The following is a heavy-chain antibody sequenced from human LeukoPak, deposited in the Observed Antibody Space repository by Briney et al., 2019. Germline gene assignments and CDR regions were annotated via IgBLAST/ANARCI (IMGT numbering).Heavy chain of an antibody. CDR1: GFTFSSYE. CDR3: ATRYCSSTSCPYGGDAFDI. CDR2: TSSSGSSI. J-gene: IGHJ3*02. Sequence: GGSLRPSCAASGFTFSSYEMNWVRQAPGKGLEWVSYTSSSGSSIYYADSVKGRFTISRDNAKNSLYLQMNSLRAEDTAVYYCATRYCSSTSCPYGGDAFDIWGQGTMVTVSS. D-gene: IGHD2-2*01. V-gene: IGHV3-48*03.